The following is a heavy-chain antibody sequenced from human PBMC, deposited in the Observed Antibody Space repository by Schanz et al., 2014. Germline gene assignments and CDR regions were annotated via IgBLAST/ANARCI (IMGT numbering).Heavy chain of an antibody. CDR2: ISAYNGNT. J-gene: IGHJ6*03. V-gene: IGHV1-18*01. Sequence: QVQLVQSGAEVKKPGASVKVSCKASGYTFTDYGLSWVRQAPGQGLEWMGWISAYNGNTNYAQKRQGRVTMTTDTSTITAYMELRSLRSDETAVYYCARLGTGMAVAGSVIDSYYYYMDVWGEGTTVTVSS. CDR3: ARLGTGMAVAGSVIDSYYYYMDV. CDR1: GYTFTDYG. D-gene: IGHD6-19*01.